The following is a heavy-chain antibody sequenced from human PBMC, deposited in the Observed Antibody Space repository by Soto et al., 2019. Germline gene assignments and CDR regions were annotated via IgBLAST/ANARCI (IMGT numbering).Heavy chain of an antibody. J-gene: IGHJ6*02. CDR3: ARGGTTTRNYYFGMGV. Sequence: SETLSLTCTVSGGSISSGGYYWSWIRQHPGKGLEWIGYIYYSGSTYYNPSLKSRVTISVDTSKNQFSLKLSSVTAADTAVFYCARGGTTTRNYYFGMGVWGQGTTVTVSS. CDR1: GGSISSGGYY. V-gene: IGHV4-31*03. D-gene: IGHD1-26*01. CDR2: IYYSGST.